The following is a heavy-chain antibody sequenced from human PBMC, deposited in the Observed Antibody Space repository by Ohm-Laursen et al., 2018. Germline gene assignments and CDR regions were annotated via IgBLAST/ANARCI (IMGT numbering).Heavy chain of an antibody. CDR2: ISSNGSNI. CDR1: GFTFSDYY. J-gene: IGHJ4*02. V-gene: IGHV3-11*04. Sequence: SLRLSCSASGFTFSDYYMSWIRQAPGKGLEWVSYISSNGSNIYYADSVKGRFTISRDNAKNSLYMQMNSLRAEDTAVYYCARDPVRGLTDYWGQGTLVTVSS. CDR3: ARDPVRGLTDY. D-gene: IGHD3-16*01.